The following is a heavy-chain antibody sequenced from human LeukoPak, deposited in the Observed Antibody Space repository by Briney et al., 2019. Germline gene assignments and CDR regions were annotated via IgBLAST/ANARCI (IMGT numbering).Heavy chain of an antibody. CDR2: IYTSGST. V-gene: IGHV4-61*02. CDR1: GGSISSGRYY. J-gene: IGHJ5*02. CDR3: ARGSYGGNSWLHP. Sequence: PSQTLSLTCTLSGGSISSGRYYWSWIRQPAGKGLEWIGRIYTSGSTNYNPSLKSRVTISVDTSKNQFSLKLSSVTAADTAVYYCARGSYGGNSWLHPWGQGTLVTVSS. D-gene: IGHD4-23*01.